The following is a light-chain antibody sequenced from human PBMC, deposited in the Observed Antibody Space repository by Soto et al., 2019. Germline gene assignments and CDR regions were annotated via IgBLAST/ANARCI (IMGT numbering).Light chain of an antibody. V-gene: IGKV3-11*01. CDR1: QAVNTR. Sequence: EIVLTQYPATLSAFPGDRFTRSCRASQAVNTRLAWYQHKPGQAPRLLIYLTYNRAAGVPSRFSAWGSETDFTLTISDVQPEDFAVYYCHQRQSWPRTFGQGTKVEIK. J-gene: IGKJ1*01. CDR3: HQRQSWPRT. CDR2: LTY.